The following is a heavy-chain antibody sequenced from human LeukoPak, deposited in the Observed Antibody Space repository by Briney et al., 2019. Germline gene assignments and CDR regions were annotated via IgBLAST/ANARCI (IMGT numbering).Heavy chain of an antibody. CDR1: GFTFSSYA. V-gene: IGHV3-23*01. J-gene: IGHJ4*02. CDR3: ANLNYDYIWGSYLGSYFDY. Sequence: GGSLRLSCAASGFTFSSYAMSWVRQAPGKGLEWVSXXXXSGGSTYYADSVKGRFTISRDNSKNTLYLQMNSLRAEDTAVYYCANLNYDYIWGSYLGSYFDYWGQGTLVTVSS. CDR2: XXXSGGST. D-gene: IGHD3-16*01.